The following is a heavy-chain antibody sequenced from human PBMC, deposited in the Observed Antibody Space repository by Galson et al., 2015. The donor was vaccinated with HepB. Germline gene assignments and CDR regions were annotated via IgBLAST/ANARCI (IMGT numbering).Heavy chain of an antibody. Sequence: SLRLSCAASGFTFSSYAMSWVRQAPGKGLEWVSAISGSGGSTYYADSVKGRFTISRDNSKNTLYLQMNSLRAEDTAVYYCAKSYGSSTSCYTDYWGQGTLVTVSS. CDR1: GFTFSSYA. CDR2: ISGSGGST. J-gene: IGHJ4*02. V-gene: IGHV3-23*01. CDR3: AKSYGSSTSCYTDY. D-gene: IGHD2-2*02.